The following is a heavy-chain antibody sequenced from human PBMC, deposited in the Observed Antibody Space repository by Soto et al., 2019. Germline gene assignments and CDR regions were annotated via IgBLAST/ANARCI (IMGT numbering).Heavy chain of an antibody. J-gene: IGHJ4*02. Sequence: EVQLLESGGGLVQPGGSLRLSCAASGFTFSRYATRWVRQAPGKGLEWVSAISGSGDSTYYADSVKGRFTISRDNSKNPLYLQMNSLRAEDTAVYYCARRGSGSYYDYWGQGTLVTVSS. V-gene: IGHV3-23*01. CDR2: ISGSGDST. D-gene: IGHD1-26*01. CDR1: GFTFSRYA. CDR3: ARRGSGSYYDY.